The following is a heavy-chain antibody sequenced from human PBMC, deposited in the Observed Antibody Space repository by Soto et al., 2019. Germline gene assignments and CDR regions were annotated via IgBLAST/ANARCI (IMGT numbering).Heavy chain of an antibody. Sequence: PSETLSLTCTVSGGSISSYYWSWIRQPPGKGLEWIGYIYYNGSTNYNPSLKSRVSISVDTSKNQFSLKLSSVTAADTAVYYCALAAAGTGLFAYWGQGTLVTVSS. CDR3: ALAAAGTGLFAY. V-gene: IGHV4-59*01. D-gene: IGHD6-13*01. J-gene: IGHJ4*02. CDR1: GGSISSYY. CDR2: IYYNGST.